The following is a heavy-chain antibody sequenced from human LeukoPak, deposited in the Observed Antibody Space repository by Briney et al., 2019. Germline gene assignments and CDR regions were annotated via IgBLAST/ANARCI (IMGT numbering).Heavy chain of an antibody. J-gene: IGHJ6*03. V-gene: IGHV3-74*01. CDR3: ARASPRVRGVMSFHYYYYMDV. D-gene: IGHD3-10*01. CDR2: INSDGSST. CDR1: GFTFSSYW. Sequence: GGSLRLSCAASGFTFSSYWMHWVRQAPGKGLVWVSRINSDGSSTSYADSVRGRFTISRDNAKNSLYLQMNSLRAEDTAVYYCARASPRVRGVMSFHYYYYMDVWGKGTTVTVSS.